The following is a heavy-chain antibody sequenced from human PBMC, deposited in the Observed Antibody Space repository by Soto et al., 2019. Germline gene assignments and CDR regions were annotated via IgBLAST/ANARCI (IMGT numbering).Heavy chain of an antibody. Sequence: ASVKVSWNVSGYTLAELSMHWVRQAPGKGLEWMGGFDPEDGETIYAQKFQGRVTMTRDTSTTTAYLELMSLRSDDTAVYYRARHHGPTTSENWFDPWGQGTLVTVSS. D-gene: IGHD5-12*01. V-gene: IGHV1-24*01. J-gene: IGHJ5*02. CDR3: ARHHGPTTSENWFDP. CDR1: GYTLAELS. CDR2: FDPEDGET.